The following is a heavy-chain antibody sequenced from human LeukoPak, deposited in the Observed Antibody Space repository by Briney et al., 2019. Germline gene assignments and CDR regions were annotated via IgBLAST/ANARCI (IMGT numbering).Heavy chain of an antibody. J-gene: IGHJ4*02. D-gene: IGHD4-17*01. V-gene: IGHV3-30*04. CDR3: AREHDYGDYGTFDY. Sequence: GRSLRLSSAASGFTFSSYAMQWVRQAPGQGLVWVAVISYDGSNKYYADSVKGRFTISRDNSKNTLYLQMNSLRAEDTAVYYCAREHDYGDYGTFDYWGQGTLVTVSS. CDR2: ISYDGSNK. CDR1: GFTFSSYA.